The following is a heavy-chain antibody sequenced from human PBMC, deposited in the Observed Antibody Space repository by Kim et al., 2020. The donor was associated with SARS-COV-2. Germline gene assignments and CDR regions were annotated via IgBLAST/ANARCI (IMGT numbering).Heavy chain of an antibody. CDR1: GFTFSSYG. Sequence: GGSLRLSCAASGFTFSSYGMHWVRQAPGKGLEWVAVIWYDGSNKYYADSVKGRFTISRDNSKNTLYLQMNSLRAEDTAVYYCARDYMNTDSLYYYYGMDVWGQGTTVTVSS. V-gene: IGHV3-33*01. CDR3: ARDYMNTDSLYYYYGMDV. D-gene: IGHD3-16*01. CDR2: IWYDGSNK. J-gene: IGHJ6*02.